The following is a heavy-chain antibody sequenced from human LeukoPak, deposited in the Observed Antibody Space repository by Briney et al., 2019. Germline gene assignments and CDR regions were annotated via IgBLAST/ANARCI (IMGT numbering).Heavy chain of an antibody. J-gene: IGHJ4*02. CDR2: VYHSGST. CDR1: GYSISSGYY. V-gene: IGHV4-38-2*02. Sequence: SETLSLTCTVSGYSISSGYYWGWIRQPPGKGLEWIGSVYHSGSTYYNPSLKSRVTISVDTSKNQFSLKLSSVTAADTAVYYCARDEGGSSWYSYWGQGTLVTVSS. D-gene: IGHD6-13*01. CDR3: ARDEGGSSWYSY.